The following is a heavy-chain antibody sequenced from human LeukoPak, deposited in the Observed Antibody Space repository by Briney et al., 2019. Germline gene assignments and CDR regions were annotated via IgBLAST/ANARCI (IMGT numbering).Heavy chain of an antibody. D-gene: IGHD6-19*01. CDR1: GYTFTGYY. J-gene: IGHJ6*02. Sequence: ASVKVSCKASGYTFTGYYMHWVRQSPGQGLEWMGWINPNSGGTNYAQKFQGWVTMTRDTSISTAYMELSRLRSDDTAVYYCARSRGSSGWSLTNYYYYYGMDVWGQGTTVTVSS. CDR2: INPNSGGT. CDR3: ARSRGSSGWSLTNYYYYYGMDV. V-gene: IGHV1-2*04.